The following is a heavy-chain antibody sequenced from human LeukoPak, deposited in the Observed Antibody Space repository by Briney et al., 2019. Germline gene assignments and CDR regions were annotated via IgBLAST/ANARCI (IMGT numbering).Heavy chain of an antibody. V-gene: IGHV4-34*01. CDR2: IYHSGST. CDR1: GGSFSGYY. J-gene: IGHJ4*02. D-gene: IGHD2-15*01. CDR3: ARENYCSGGSCYSFDY. Sequence: SETLSLTCAVYGGSFSGYYWSWIRQPPGKGLEWIGEIYHSGSTNYNPSLKSRVTISVDTSKNQFSLKLSSVTAADTAVYYCARENYCSGGSCYSFDYWGQGTLVTVSS.